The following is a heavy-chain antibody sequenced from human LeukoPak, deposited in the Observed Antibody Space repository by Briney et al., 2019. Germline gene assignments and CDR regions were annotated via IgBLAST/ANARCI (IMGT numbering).Heavy chain of an antibody. J-gene: IGHJ4*02. CDR3: VRGQNWSDSQRELDY. CDR2: SNPANGGR. V-gene: IGHV1-2*02. Sequence: ASVKVSCKASEYTFTDFYIHWVRQAPGQGLEWMGWSNPANGGRNYAQKFQGTVPITRDTSTTTAYMELRTLRSADTAVYFCVRGQNWSDSQRELDYWGQGTLVTVSS. D-gene: IGHD1-1*01. CDR1: EYTFTDFY.